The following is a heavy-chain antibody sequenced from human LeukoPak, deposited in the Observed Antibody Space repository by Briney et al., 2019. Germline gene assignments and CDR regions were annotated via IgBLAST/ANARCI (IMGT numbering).Heavy chain of an antibody. J-gene: IGHJ4*02. CDR3: ARDYDVLTGYPQPYFDY. Sequence: PSETLSLTCTVSGGSISSGSYYWSWIRQPAGKGLEWIGRIYTSGSTNYNPSLKSRVTISVDTSKNQFSLKLSSVTAAGTAVYYCARDYDVLTGYPQPYFDYWGQGTLVTVSS. CDR2: IYTSGST. V-gene: IGHV4-61*02. CDR1: GGSISSGSYY. D-gene: IGHD3-9*01.